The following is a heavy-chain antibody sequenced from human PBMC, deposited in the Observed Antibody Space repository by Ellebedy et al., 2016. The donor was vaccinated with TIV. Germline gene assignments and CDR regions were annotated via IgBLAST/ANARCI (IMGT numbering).Heavy chain of an antibody. Sequence: AASVKVSCKASGVTITNNHMHWVRQAPGQGLEWMGIINPGAGGVRYAREFQGRVTMARDTSASTVYMELSSLRSEDTAVYYCVRDFSTHYTFDYWGPGTLVTVSS. J-gene: IGHJ4*02. CDR1: GVTITNNH. D-gene: IGHD3-3*01. CDR2: INPGAGGV. V-gene: IGHV1-46*01. CDR3: VRDFSTHYTFDY.